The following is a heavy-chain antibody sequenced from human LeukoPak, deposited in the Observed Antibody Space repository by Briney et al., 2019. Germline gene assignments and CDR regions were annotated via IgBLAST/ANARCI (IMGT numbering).Heavy chain of an antibody. D-gene: IGHD2-15*01. Sequence: GGSLRLSCAASGFTFSGYGMSWVRQAPGKGLKWVSAISGSGGSTYYADSVKGRITISRDNSKNTLYLQMNSLRAEDTAVYYCAKGVGYCSGGSCQQFDYWGQGTLVTVSS. CDR3: AKGVGYCSGGSCQQFDY. CDR1: GFTFSGYG. J-gene: IGHJ4*02. V-gene: IGHV3-23*01. CDR2: ISGSGGST.